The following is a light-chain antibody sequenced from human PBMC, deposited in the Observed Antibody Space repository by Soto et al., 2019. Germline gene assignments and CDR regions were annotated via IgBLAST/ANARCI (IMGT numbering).Light chain of an antibody. CDR1: QSINGW. Sequence: DIQMTQSPSTMSASVGDRVIITCRASQSINGWLAWFQQKPGKAPKVLIYKTSSLESGVPSRFSGSGSGTEFTLTISSLQPDDFATYYCQQYNDYPYTFGQGTKVDIK. CDR2: KTS. J-gene: IGKJ2*01. V-gene: IGKV1-5*03. CDR3: QQYNDYPYT.